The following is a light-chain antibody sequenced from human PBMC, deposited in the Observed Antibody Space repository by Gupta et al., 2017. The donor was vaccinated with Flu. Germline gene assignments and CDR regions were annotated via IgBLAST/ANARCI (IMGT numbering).Light chain of an antibody. CDR2: GAS. CDR1: QKVSSKD. J-gene: IGKJ1*01. V-gene: IGKV3-20*01. Sequence: GTLYLSPGDRDTRSCPARQKVSSKDLEWYQQKTGQAPRLLIYGASSRANGDPDRFSGSGFGTEFTLTITRREPEDFAVYYCQHESSSPGTFGQGTKVEVK. CDR3: QHESSSPGT.